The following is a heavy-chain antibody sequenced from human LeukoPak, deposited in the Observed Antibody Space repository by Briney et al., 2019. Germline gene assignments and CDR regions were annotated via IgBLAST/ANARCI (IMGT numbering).Heavy chain of an antibody. CDR3: ARAPSGSGWSFIQYYYYYMDV. D-gene: IGHD6-19*01. J-gene: IGHJ6*03. CDR2: ISSSSSYI. V-gene: IGHV3-21*01. Sequence: GGSLRLSCAASGFTFSSYSMNWVRQAPGKGLEWVSSISSSSSYIYYADSVKGRFTISRDNAKNSLYLQMNSLRAEDTAVYYCARAPSGSGWSFIQYYYYYMDVWGKGTTVTISS. CDR1: GFTFSSYS.